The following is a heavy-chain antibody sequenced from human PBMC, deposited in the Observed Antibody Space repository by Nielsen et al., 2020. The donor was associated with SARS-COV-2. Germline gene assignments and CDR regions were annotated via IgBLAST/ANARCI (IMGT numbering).Heavy chain of an antibody. D-gene: IGHD5-18*01. CDR1: GFTFSSYA. CDR3: AREGDTAPRDAFDI. J-gene: IGHJ3*02. Sequence: GGSLRLSCAASGFTFSSYAMHWVRQAPGKGLEWVAVISYDGSNKYYADSVKGRFTISRDNSKNTLYLQMNSLRAEDTAVYYCAREGDTAPRDAFDIWGQGTMVTVSS. V-gene: IGHV3-30*04. CDR2: ISYDGSNK.